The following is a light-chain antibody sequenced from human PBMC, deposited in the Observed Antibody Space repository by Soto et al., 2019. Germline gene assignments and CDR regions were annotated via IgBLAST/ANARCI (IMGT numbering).Light chain of an antibody. Sequence: DVQMTQSPSTLSASVGDRVTITCRASQSISTWLAWYQQKPGKAPKLLIYAASTLQSGVPSRFSGSGSGTDFTLTISSLRPDDFATYYCQHYNGYRWTFGQGTKV. J-gene: IGKJ1*01. CDR1: QSISTW. CDR2: AAS. V-gene: IGKV1-5*01. CDR3: QHYNGYRWT.